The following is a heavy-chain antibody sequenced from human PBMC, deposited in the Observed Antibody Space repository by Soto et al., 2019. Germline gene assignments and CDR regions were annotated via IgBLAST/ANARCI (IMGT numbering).Heavy chain of an antibody. Sequence: VQLQESGPGLVMPSQTLSLTCTVSGGSISSADYYWSWIRQHPGKGLEWIGNIYNSGTTYYNPSLKSRVTISIDTSKNQFSLKLSSVTAADTAVYYCARTYGDYGRLNWFDPWGQGTLVTVSS. CDR2: IYNSGTT. J-gene: IGHJ5*02. V-gene: IGHV4-31*03. D-gene: IGHD4-17*01. CDR3: ARTYGDYGRLNWFDP. CDR1: GGSISSADYY.